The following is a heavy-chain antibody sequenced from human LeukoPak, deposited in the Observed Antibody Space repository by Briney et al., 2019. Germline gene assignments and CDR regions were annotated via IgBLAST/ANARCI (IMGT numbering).Heavy chain of an antibody. CDR3: ARAGGFYDSSGTTPDY. Sequence: GGSLRLSCAASGFTFSSYSMNWVRQAPGKGLEWVSSITSSSSYIYYADSVKGRFTISRDNAKNSLYLQMNSLRAEDTAVYYCARAGGFYDSSGTTPDYWGQGTLVTVSS. CDR2: ITSSSSYI. CDR1: GFTFSSYS. V-gene: IGHV3-21*01. J-gene: IGHJ4*02. D-gene: IGHD3-22*01.